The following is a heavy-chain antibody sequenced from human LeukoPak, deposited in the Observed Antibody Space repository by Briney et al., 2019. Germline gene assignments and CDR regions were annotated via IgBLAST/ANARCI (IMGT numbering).Heavy chain of an antibody. D-gene: IGHD3-10*01. Sequence: PWGSLRLSCAASGFTFSNWMHWVRQAPGKGLVWVSRINSDGSSTTYADSVKGRFTISRDNAKNTLYLQMNSLRAEDTAMYYCARALYGSGNYYYPGDYWGQGTLVTVSS. CDR3: ARALYGSGNYYYPGDY. CDR1: GFTFSNW. J-gene: IGHJ4*02. CDR2: INSDGSST. V-gene: IGHV3-74*01.